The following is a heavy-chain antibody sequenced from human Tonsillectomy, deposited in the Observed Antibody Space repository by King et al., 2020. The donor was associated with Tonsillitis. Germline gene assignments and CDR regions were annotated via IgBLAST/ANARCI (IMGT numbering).Heavy chain of an antibody. CDR2: ISSSSSYI. CDR1: GFTFSSYS. D-gene: IGHD3-22*01. V-gene: IGHV3-21*01. J-gene: IGHJ6*02. CDR3: ARKYYYDSSGYRDDNYGMDV. Sequence: VQLVESGGGLVKPGGSLRLSCAASGFTFSSYSMNWVRQAPGKGLEWVSSISSSSSYIYYADSVKGRFTISRDNAKNSLYRQMNSLRAEDTAVYYCARKYYYDSSGYRDDNYGMDVWGQGTTVTVSS.